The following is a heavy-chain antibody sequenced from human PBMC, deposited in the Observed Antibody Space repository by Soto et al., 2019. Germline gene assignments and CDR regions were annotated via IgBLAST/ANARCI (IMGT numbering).Heavy chain of an antibody. V-gene: IGHV4-34*01. J-gene: IGHJ4*02. Sequence: NPSETLSLTCAVYGGSFSGYYWSWIRQPPGKGLEWIGEINHRGSTNYNPSLKSRVTISVDTSKNRSSLMLSSVTAADTAVYYCARGDYYASGSPLWFWGQGTLVTVSS. D-gene: IGHD3-10*01. CDR1: GGSFSGYY. CDR3: ARGDYYASGSPLWF. CDR2: INHRGST.